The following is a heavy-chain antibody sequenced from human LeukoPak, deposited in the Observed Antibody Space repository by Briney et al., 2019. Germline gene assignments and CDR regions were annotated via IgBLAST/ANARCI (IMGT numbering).Heavy chain of an antibody. J-gene: IGHJ4*02. Sequence: GGSLRLSCAASGFTFSSYAMHWVRQAPGKGLEWVAVISYDGSNKYYADSVKGRFTISRDNSKNTLYLQMNSLRAEDTAVYYCAKYPVDWGQGTLVTVSS. CDR1: GFTFSSYA. CDR2: ISYDGSNK. CDR3: AKYPVD. V-gene: IGHV3-30-3*02.